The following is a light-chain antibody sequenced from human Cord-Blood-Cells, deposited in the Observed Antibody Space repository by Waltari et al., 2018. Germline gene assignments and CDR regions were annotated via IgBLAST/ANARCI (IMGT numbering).Light chain of an antibody. CDR1: QSLLHSNVYNY. V-gene: IGKV2-28*01. CDR2: LGS. Sequence: DIVITQSPLSLPVTPQEPASISCRSSQSLLHSNVYNYLDWYLQKPGQSPQLLIYLGSNRASGVPDRFSGSGSGTDFTLKISRVEAEDVGAYYCKQVIQTRLSFGQGTKLEIK. CDR3: KQVIQTRLS. J-gene: IGKJ2*03.